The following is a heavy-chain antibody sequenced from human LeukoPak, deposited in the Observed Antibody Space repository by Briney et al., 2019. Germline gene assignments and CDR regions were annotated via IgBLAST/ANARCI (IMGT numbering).Heavy chain of an antibody. Sequence: PSETLSLTCTVSGGSISSSYWSWIRQPPGKRLEWIGYIYYSGSTNYNPSLKSRVTISVDTSKNQFSLKLSSVTAADTAVYYCARDRGYSSSSHYYYGMDVWGQGTTVTVSS. J-gene: IGHJ6*02. D-gene: IGHD6-6*01. CDR3: ARDRGYSSSSHYYYGMDV. CDR2: IYYSGST. CDR1: GGSISSSY. V-gene: IGHV4-59*01.